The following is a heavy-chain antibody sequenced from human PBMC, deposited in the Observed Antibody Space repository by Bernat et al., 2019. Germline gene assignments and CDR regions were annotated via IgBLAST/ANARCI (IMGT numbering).Heavy chain of an antibody. CDR1: GGSISSYY. Sequence: QMQLQESGPGLVKPSETLSLTCTVSGGSISSYYWSWIRQPPGKGLEWIGYIYYSGSTNYNPSLKSRVTISVDTSKNQFSLKLSSVTAADTAVYYCARDKYCSGGSCYDAFDIWGQGTMVTVSS. J-gene: IGHJ3*02. CDR3: ARDKYCSGGSCYDAFDI. V-gene: IGHV4-59*12. CDR2: IYYSGST. D-gene: IGHD2-15*01.